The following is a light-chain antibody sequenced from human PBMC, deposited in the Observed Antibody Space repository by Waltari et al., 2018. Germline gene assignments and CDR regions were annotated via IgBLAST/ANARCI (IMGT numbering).Light chain of an antibody. CDR2: TAS. Sequence: DIQMTQSPSSVYASIGDRVTITCRASQGISRWLTWYQQKPGKAPKLLIYTASNLHSGVPSSFSGSGSGTDFSLTINNLQPDDFATYYGQQANSFPLTVGGGTKVEVK. CDR3: QQANSFPLT. J-gene: IGKJ4*01. V-gene: IGKV1D-12*01. CDR1: QGISRW.